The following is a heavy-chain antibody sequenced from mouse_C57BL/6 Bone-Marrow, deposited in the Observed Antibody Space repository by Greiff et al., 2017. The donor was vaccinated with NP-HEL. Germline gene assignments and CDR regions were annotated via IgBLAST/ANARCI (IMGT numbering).Heavy chain of an antibody. V-gene: IGHV1-19*01. CDR1: GYTFTDYY. CDR3: ARNGPEVFDY. CDR2: INPYNGGT. Sequence: VQLKESGPVLVKPGASVKMSCKASGYTFTDYYMNWVKQSHGKSLEWIGVINPYNGGTSYNQKFKGKATLTVDKSSSTAYMDLNSLTSEDSAVYYCARNGPEVFDYWGQGTTLTVSS. D-gene: IGHD3-1*01. J-gene: IGHJ2*01.